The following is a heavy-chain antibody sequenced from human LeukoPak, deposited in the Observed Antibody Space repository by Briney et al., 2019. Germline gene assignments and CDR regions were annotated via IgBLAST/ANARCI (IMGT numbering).Heavy chain of an antibody. D-gene: IGHD3-22*01. CDR3: ARHGVLYYDSSGYYFPRWYFDL. V-gene: IGHV4-59*08. J-gene: IGHJ2*01. CDR2: IYYSGST. CDR1: GGSTSSYY. Sequence: SETLSLTCTVSGGSTSSYYWSWIRQPPGKGLEWIGYIYYSGSTNYNPSLKSRVTISVDTSKNQFSLKLSSVTAADTAVYYCARHGVLYYDSSGYYFPRWYFDLWGRGTLVTVSS.